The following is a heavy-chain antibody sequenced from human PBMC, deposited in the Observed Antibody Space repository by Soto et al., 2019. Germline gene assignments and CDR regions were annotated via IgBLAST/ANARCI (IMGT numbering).Heavy chain of an antibody. CDR2: IYYSGST. CDR1: GGSVSSGSYY. J-gene: IGHJ5*02. CDR3: ARVCGGDCYSPWFDP. Sequence: SETLSLTCTVSGGSVSSGSYYWSWIRQPPGKGLEWIGYIYYSGSTNYNPSLKSRVTISVDTSKNQFSLKLSSVTAADTAVYYCARVCGGDCYSPWFDPWGQGTLVTVSS. D-gene: IGHD2-21*02. V-gene: IGHV4-61*01.